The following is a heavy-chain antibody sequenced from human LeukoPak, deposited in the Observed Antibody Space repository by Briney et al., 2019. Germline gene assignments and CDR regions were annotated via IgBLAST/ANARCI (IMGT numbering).Heavy chain of an antibody. CDR3: ARERYYYYYGMDV. CDR2: INHSGST. Sequence: PSETLSLTCAVYGGSFSGYYWSWIRQPPGKGLEWIGEINHSGSTNYNPSLKSRVTISVDTSKNQFSLKLSSVTAADTAVYYCARERYYYYYGMDVWGQGTRSPSP. J-gene: IGHJ6*02. V-gene: IGHV4-34*01. D-gene: IGHD1-1*01. CDR1: GGSFSGYY.